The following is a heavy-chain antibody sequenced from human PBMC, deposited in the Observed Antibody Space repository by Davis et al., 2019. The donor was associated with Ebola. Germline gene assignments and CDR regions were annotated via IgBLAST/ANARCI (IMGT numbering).Heavy chain of an antibody. J-gene: IGHJ6*02. CDR3: AREKVVTAVYYYYGMDV. V-gene: IGHV1-69*04. CDR2: IIPILGIA. D-gene: IGHD2-21*02. Sequence: AASVKVSCKASGGTFSSYAISWVRQAPGQGLEWMGRIIPILGIANYAQKFQGRVTITADKSTSTAYMELSSLRSEDTAVYYCAREKVVTAVYYYYGMDVWGQGTTVTVSS. CDR1: GGTFSSYA.